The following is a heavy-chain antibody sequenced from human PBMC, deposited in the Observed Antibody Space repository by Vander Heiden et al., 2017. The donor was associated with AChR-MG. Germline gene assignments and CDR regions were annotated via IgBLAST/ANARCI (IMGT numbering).Heavy chain of an antibody. CDR1: GFTFDDYA. D-gene: IGHD2-15*01. V-gene: IGHV3-9*01. J-gene: IGHJ4*02. CDR2: ISWNSGSI. Sequence: EVQLVESGGGLGQPGRSLRLSCAASGFTFDDYAMHWVRQAPGKGLEWVSCISWNSGSIGYADSVKGRFTIARDNAKNSLYLQMNSLRAEDTALYYCAKDIWLLPTSPTDYWGQGTLVTVSS. CDR3: AKDIWLLPTSPTDY.